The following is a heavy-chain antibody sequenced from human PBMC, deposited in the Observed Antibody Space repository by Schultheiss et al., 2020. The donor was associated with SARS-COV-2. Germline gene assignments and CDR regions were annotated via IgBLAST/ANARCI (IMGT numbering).Heavy chain of an antibody. V-gene: IGHV4-34*01. CDR3: ARNLRSSWYGVVWFDP. Sequence: SQTLSLTCAVYGGSFSGYYWSWIRQPPGKGLEWIGSIYYSGSTYYNPSLKSRVTISVDTSKNQFSLKLSSVTAADTAVYYCARNLRSSWYGVVWFDPWGQGTLVTVSS. CDR1: GGSFSGYY. J-gene: IGHJ5*02. CDR2: IYYSGST. D-gene: IGHD6-13*01.